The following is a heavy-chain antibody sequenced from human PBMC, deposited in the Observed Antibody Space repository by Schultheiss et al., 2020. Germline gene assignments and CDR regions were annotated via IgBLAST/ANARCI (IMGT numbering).Heavy chain of an antibody. J-gene: IGHJ4*02. CDR2: IFSNDQK. V-gene: IGHV2-26*01. D-gene: IGHD6-19*01. CDR1: GFSLSDARMG. CDR3: ARIYSSGWPFDY. Sequence: SGPTLVKPTETLTLTCTVSGFSLSDARMGVGWIRQPPGKALEWLAHIFSNDQKSYTTSLKSRLTISKDTSKGQVVLTMTNMDPVDTATYYCARIYSSGWPFDYWGQGTLVTVSS.